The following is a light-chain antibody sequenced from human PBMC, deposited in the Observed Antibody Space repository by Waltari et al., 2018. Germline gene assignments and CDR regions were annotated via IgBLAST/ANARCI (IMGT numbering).Light chain of an antibody. J-gene: IGKJ4*01. CDR3: QQYSNWPPLT. Sequence: EIVMTQSSATLSVSPGERATLSCRASQRVSSNLAWYQQKAGQAPRLLIYGASTRATGIAARFSGSGSETEFTLTISSLQSEDFAVYYCQQYSNWPPLTFGGGTKVEIK. CDR2: GAS. V-gene: IGKV3-15*01. CDR1: QRVSSN.